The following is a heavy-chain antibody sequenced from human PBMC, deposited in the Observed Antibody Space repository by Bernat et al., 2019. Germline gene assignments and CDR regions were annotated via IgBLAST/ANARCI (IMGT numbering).Heavy chain of an antibody. J-gene: IGHJ4*02. D-gene: IGHD5-18*01. V-gene: IGHV3-9*01. CDR1: GFTFDDYA. CDR2: ISWNSGSI. CDR3: ARDDAGSTAMVPALFDD. Sequence: EVQLVESGGGLVQPGRSLRLSCAASGFTFDDYAMHWVRQAPGKGLEWVSGISWNSGSIGYADSVKGRFTNSRDNAKNYLYLQMNSLRAEDTALYYCARDDAGSTAMVPALFDDWGQGTLVTVSS.